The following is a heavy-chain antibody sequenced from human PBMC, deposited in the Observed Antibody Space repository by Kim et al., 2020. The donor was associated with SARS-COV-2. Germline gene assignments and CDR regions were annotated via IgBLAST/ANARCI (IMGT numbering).Heavy chain of an antibody. CDR1: GGSISSGGYY. Sequence: SETLSLTCTVSGGSISSGGYYWSWIRQHPGKGLEWIGYIYYSGSTYYNPSLKSRVTISVDTSKNQFSLKLSSVTAADTAVYYCAREEIAAAGNNWFDPWGQGTLVTVSS. J-gene: IGHJ5*02. CDR2: IYYSGST. CDR3: AREEIAAAGNNWFDP. D-gene: IGHD6-13*01. V-gene: IGHV4-31*03.